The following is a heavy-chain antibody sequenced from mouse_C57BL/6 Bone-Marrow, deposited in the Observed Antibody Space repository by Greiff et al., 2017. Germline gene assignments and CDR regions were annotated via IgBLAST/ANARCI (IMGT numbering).Heavy chain of an antibody. CDR2: IDPSDSYT. CDR1: GYTFTSYW. Sequence: VQLQQPGAELVMPGASVKLSCKASGYTFTSYWMHWVKQRPGQGLEWIGEIDPSDSYTNYNQKFKGKSTLTVDKSSSTAYMQLSSLTSEDSAVYYCARGYYSKPMDYWGQGTSVTVSS. V-gene: IGHV1-69*01. J-gene: IGHJ4*01. CDR3: ARGYYSKPMDY. D-gene: IGHD2-5*01.